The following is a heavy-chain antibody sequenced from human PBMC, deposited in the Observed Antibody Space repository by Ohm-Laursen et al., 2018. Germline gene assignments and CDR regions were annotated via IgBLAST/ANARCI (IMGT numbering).Heavy chain of an antibody. Sequence: LRLSCSAPGFTFSNYAMSWVRQAPGKGMEWVSAITGDGRNTYHADSVKGRFTISRDNSRNTLYMQMNIMRAEDTAMYYCAKAPIATCTGARCYPSDSWGQGTLVTVSS. J-gene: IGHJ4*02. D-gene: IGHD2-8*02. CDR2: ITGDGRNT. CDR3: AKAPIATCTGARCYPSDS. CDR1: GFTFSNYA. V-gene: IGHV3-23*01.